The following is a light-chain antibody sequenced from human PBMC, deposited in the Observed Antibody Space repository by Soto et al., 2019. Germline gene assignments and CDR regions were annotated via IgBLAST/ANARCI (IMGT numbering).Light chain of an antibody. J-gene: IGKJ4*01. Sequence: DIQMTQSPSTLSGSVGDRVTITCRASHDIRKDLNWYQQKPGKAPKLLIHGASSLEAGVPSRFSGSGSGTDFTFTISGLQPEDVATYHCQQYDNLPLTFGGGTKVEI. V-gene: IGKV1-33*01. CDR1: HDIRKD. CDR3: QQYDNLPLT. CDR2: GAS.